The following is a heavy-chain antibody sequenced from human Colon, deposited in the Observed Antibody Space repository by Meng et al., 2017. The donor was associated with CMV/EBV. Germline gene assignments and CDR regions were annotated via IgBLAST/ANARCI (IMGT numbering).Heavy chain of an antibody. J-gene: IGHJ4*02. CDR2: IHQSGIT. CDR1: GGSLSNYY. D-gene: IGHD3-10*01. Sequence: VQLQARGAVLLKTSETLSLPCVVSGGSLSNYYWSWIRQSPGKGLEWIGDIHQSGITNHNPSLKSRVTISIDTSKNQFSLKLSSVTAADTALYYCAGGTYQAWEVLYFWGQGTLVTVSS. V-gene: IGHV4-34*01. CDR3: AGGTYQAWEVLYF.